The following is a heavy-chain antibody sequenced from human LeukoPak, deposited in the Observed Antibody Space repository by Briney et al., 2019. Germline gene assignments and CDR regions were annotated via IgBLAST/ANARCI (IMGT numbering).Heavy chain of an antibody. Sequence: PGGSLRLSCAASGFTFSNYEMNWVRQAPGKGLESVSYISSSGSTIYYADSVKGRFTISRDNAKNSLYLQMNSLRAEDAAVYYCARGSTFSDYWGQGTLVTVSS. V-gene: IGHV3-48*03. CDR3: ARGSTFSDY. CDR2: ISSSGSTI. CDR1: GFTFSNYE. J-gene: IGHJ4*02.